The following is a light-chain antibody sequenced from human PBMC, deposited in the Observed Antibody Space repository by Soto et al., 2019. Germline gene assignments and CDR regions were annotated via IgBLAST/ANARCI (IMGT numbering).Light chain of an antibody. J-gene: IGKJ2*01. CDR2: AAS. V-gene: IGKV1-6*01. CDR1: QGISTE. Sequence: AIQMTQSTSSLSASVGDRVTITCRASQGISTELGWYQQTPGKAPKLLIYAASRFQSGVPSRFSGTGSGTDFPLTISSLQPEDFATYYCLQYSNHPRTLGQGTKLEIK. CDR3: LQYSNHPRT.